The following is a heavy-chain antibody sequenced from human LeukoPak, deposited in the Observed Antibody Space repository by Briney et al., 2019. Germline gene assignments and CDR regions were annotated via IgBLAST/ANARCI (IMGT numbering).Heavy chain of an antibody. CDR3: AREKSKRWLQNAFDI. D-gene: IGHD5-24*01. V-gene: IGHV4-34*01. Sequence: SETLSLTCAVYGGSFSGYYWSWIRQPPGKGLEWIGEINHSGSTNYNPSLKSRVTISVDTSKNQFSLKLSSVTAADTAVYYCAREKSKRWLQNAFDIWGQGTMVTVPS. J-gene: IGHJ3*02. CDR2: INHSGST. CDR1: GGSFSGYY.